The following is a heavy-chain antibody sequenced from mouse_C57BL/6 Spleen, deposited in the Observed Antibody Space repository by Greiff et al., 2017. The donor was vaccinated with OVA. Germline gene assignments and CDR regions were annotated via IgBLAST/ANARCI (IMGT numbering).Heavy chain of an antibody. CDR3: ARSDYDPYYFDC. J-gene: IGHJ2*01. CDR2: IYPGDGDT. D-gene: IGHD2-4*01. V-gene: IGHV1-82*01. Sequence: VMLVESGPELVKPGASVKISCKASGYAFSSSWMNWVKQRPGKGLEWIGRIYPGDGDTNYNGKFKGKATLTADKSSSTAYMQLSSLTSEDSAVYFCARSDYDPYYFDCWGQGTTLTVSS. CDR1: GYAFSSSW.